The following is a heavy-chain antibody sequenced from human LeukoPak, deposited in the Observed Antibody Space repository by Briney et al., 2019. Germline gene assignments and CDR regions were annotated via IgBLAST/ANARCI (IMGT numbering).Heavy chain of an antibody. CDR2: VTYDGNNQ. D-gene: IGHD6-19*01. CDR1: GFTFNNYT. Sequence: GGSLRLSCAASGFTFNNYTMHWVRQAPGKGLEWVAVVTYDGNNQYYADSVKGRFTVSRDNSRNTVNLQMNSLRGEDTAVYYCARAPVRGAVAGVDYWGQGTLVTVSS. CDR3: ARAPVRGAVAGVDY. J-gene: IGHJ4*02. V-gene: IGHV3-30*04.